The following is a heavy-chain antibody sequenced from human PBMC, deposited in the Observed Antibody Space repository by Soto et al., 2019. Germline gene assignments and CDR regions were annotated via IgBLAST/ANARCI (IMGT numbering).Heavy chain of an antibody. CDR2: INPSGGST. V-gene: IGHV1-46*01. Sequence: ASVKVSCKASGYTFTSYYMHWVRQAPGQGLEWMGIINPSGGSTSYAQKFQGRVTMTTDTSTSTAYMELRSLRSDDTAVYYCAREGVTIFGVVIDSLFDYWGQGTLVTVSS. CDR1: GYTFTSYY. D-gene: IGHD3-3*01. CDR3: AREGVTIFGVVIDSLFDY. J-gene: IGHJ4*02.